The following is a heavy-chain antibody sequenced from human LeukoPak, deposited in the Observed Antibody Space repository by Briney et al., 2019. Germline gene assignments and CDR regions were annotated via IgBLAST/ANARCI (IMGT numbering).Heavy chain of an antibody. CDR1: GGTFSSYA. CDR3: ATTRVPWFGELWSGYYFDY. J-gene: IGHJ4*02. CDR2: IIPILGIA. V-gene: IGHV1-69*04. D-gene: IGHD3-10*01. Sequence: SVKVSCKASGGTFSSYAISWVRQAPGQGLEWMGRIIPILGIANYAQKFQGRVTITADKSTSTAYMELSSLRSEDTAVYYCATTRVPWFGELWSGYYFDYWGQGTLVTVSS.